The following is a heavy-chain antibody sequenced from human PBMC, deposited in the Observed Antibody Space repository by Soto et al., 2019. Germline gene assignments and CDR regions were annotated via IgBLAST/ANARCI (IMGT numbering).Heavy chain of an antibody. CDR3: ARVSGTIFGVVFSPLFDY. Sequence: SETLSLTCTVSGGSVSSGSYYWSWIRQPPGKGLEWIGYIYYSGSTNYNPSLKSRVTISVDTSKNQFSLKLSSVTAADTTVYYCARVSGTIFGVVFSPLFDYWGQGTLVTVSS. D-gene: IGHD3-3*01. CDR1: GGSVSSGSYY. J-gene: IGHJ4*02. V-gene: IGHV4-61*01. CDR2: IYYSGST.